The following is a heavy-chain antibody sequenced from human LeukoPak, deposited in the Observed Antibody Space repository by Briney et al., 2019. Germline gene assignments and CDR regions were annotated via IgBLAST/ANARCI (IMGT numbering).Heavy chain of an antibody. V-gene: IGHV3-30-3*01. Sequence: GRSLRLSCAASGFTFSSYAMHWVRQAPGKGLEWVAIILYDGSNKYYADSVKGRFTISRDNSKNTLYLQMNSLRAEDTAVYYCARTSGSYMYYFDYWGQGALVTVSS. CDR1: GFTFSSYA. J-gene: IGHJ4*02. D-gene: IGHD1-26*01. CDR3: ARTSGSYMYYFDY. CDR2: ILYDGSNK.